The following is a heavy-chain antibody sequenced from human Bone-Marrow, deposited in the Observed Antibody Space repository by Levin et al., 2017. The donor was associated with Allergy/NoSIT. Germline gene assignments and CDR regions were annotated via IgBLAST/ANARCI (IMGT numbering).Heavy chain of an antibody. CDR3: ARAGSGGSCYQPTHMDV. CDR2: ISSSSSYT. CDR1: GFTFSDYY. V-gene: IGHV3-11*06. J-gene: IGHJ6*03. Sequence: GGSLRLSCAASGFTFSDYYMSWIRQAPGKGLEWVSYISSSSSYTNYADSVKGRFTISRDNAKNSLYLQMNSLRAEDTAVYYCARAGSGGSCYQPTHMDVWGKGTTVTVSS. D-gene: IGHD2-15*01.